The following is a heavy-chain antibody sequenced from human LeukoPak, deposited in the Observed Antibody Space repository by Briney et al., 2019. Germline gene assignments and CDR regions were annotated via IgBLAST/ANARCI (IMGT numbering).Heavy chain of an antibody. CDR2: IYYTGTT. Sequence: TSETLSLTCTVSGGPINNYYWSWIRQPPGKGLEWIGYIYYTGTTKTNPSLKSRVSISVDASGSQLSLRLSSVSAADTAVYYCARYDRSGYSLELWGQGTLVTVSS. CDR3: ARYDRSGYSLEL. V-gene: IGHV4-59*01. D-gene: IGHD3-22*01. CDR1: GGPINNYY. J-gene: IGHJ4*02.